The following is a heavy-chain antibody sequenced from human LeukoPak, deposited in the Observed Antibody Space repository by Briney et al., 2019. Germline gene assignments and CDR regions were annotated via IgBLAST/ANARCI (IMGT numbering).Heavy chain of an antibody. D-gene: IGHD2-15*01. J-gene: IGHJ6*03. V-gene: IGHV4-34*01. CDR1: GGSFSGYY. CDR2: INHSGST. CDR3: ARGRSSVVVVAASYYYYYMDV. Sequence: KSSETLSLTCAVYGGSFSGYYWSWVRQPPGKGLEWLGEINHSGSTNYNPSLKSRVTISVDTSKNQLSLKLSSVTAADTAVYYCARGRSSVVVVAASYYYYYMDVWGKGTTVTVSS.